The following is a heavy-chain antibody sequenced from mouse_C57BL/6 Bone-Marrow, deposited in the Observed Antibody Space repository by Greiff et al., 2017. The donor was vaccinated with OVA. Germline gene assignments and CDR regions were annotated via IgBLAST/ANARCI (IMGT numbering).Heavy chain of an antibody. Sequence: VQLKQSGAELVRPGASVKLSCTASGFNIKDDYMHWVKQRPEQGLEWIGWIDPENGDTEYASKFQGKATITADTSSNTAYLQLSSLTSEDTAVYYCTTDDGYPYYYAMDYWGQGTSVTVSS. CDR3: TTDDGYPYYYAMDY. J-gene: IGHJ4*01. V-gene: IGHV14-4*01. D-gene: IGHD2-3*01. CDR1: GFNIKDDY. CDR2: IDPENGDT.